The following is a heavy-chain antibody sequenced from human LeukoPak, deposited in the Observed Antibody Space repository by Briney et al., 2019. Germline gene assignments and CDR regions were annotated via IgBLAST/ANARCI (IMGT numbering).Heavy chain of an antibody. D-gene: IGHD2-15*01. CDR2: ISDSAAGT. CDR1: GFTFSSYV. V-gene: IGHV3-23*01. J-gene: IGHJ4*02. Sequence: GGSLRLPCAASGFTFSSYVMRWVRQAPGKGLEWVSSISDSAAGTYYADSVKGRFTISRDNSKNTLYLQMNSLRAEDTAVYYCAKERSGGSKAFDCWGQGTLVTVSS. CDR3: AKERSGGSKAFDC.